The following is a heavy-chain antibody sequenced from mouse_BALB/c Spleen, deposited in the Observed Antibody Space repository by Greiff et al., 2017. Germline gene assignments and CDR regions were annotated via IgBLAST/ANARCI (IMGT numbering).Heavy chain of an antibody. J-gene: IGHJ2*01. Sequence: QVQLKESGPDLVAPSQSLSITCTVSGFSLTSYGVHWVRQPPGKGLEWLGVIWAGGSTNYNSALMSRLSISKDNSKSQVFLKLNSLQTDDTATYYGAKNGPLHYDFDYWGEGTTLTVSS. CDR2: IWAGGST. D-gene: IGHD1-1*01. V-gene: IGHV2-9*02. CDR3: AKNGPLHYDFDY. CDR1: GFSLTSYG.